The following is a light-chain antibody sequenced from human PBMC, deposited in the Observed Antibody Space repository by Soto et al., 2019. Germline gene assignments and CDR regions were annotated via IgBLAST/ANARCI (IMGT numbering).Light chain of an antibody. J-gene: IGLJ1*01. CDR1: NSRSGSNY. Sequence: QSVLPQPPSASGTPGQRVTISCSTSNSRSGSNYVYWYQQLPGTAPKLLIYRNDQRPSGVPDRFSGSKSGTSASLAISGLRSEDEADYYCAKWDDSLRVYVFGTGTEVTVL. CDR2: RND. CDR3: AKWDDSLRVYV. V-gene: IGLV1-47*01.